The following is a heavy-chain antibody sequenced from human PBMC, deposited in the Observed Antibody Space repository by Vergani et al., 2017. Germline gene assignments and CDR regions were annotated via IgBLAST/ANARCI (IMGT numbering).Heavy chain of an antibody. CDR3: TRHGRSGWAGYFQH. D-gene: IGHD6-19*01. CDR1: GVSIGSNSYY. Sequence: QVQLQESGPGLVKPPGTLSLTCTVSGVSIGSNSYYWGWIRQPPGKGPEWIGTIYYTGTTYYNEAHKSRLTISVDTSKNQFSLNLTSVTAADTAVYYCTRHGRSGWAGYFQHWGQGTLVTASS. V-gene: IGHV4-39*01. J-gene: IGHJ1*01. CDR2: IYYTGTT.